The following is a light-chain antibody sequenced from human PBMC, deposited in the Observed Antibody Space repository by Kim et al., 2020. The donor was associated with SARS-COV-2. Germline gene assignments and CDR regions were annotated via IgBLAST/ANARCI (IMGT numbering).Light chain of an antibody. J-gene: IGKJ1*01. Sequence: VDRGERGARSCRGSKRRRSNLAWKQQKQGQEPRLLRYGESTRGPGFPARFSGSGSGREFTLTMSSLQAEDFAVYFCQQYNTRPPTFGQGTKVDIK. CDR1: KRRRSN. V-gene: IGKV3-15*01. CDR3: QQYNTRPPT. CDR2: GES.